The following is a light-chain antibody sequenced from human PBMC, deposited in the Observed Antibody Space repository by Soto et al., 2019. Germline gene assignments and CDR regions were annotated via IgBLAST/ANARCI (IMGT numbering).Light chain of an antibody. CDR1: SSDVGGYNY. V-gene: IGLV2-14*01. CDR3: SSYTSSSTLV. CDR2: EVS. Sequence: QSVLTQPASVSVSPGQSITISCTGTSSDVGGYNYVSWYQQHPGKAPKLMIYEVSTRPSGVSDRFSGYRSGNTASLTISGLAAEDESDYYCSSYTSSSTLVFGGGTKLTVL. J-gene: IGLJ3*02.